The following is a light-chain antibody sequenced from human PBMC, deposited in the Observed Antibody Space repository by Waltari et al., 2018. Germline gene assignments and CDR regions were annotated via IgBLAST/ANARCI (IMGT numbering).Light chain of an antibody. CDR2: DVN. Sequence: QSALPQPAPGSGSPGPSITIPCTGSSSDVGGDDSVSWYEDHPGQAPKVIIYDVNKRPSGVSDRFSGSKSGNTASLTISGLQAEDEATFYCSSQSTKNGVIFGGGTKVTVL. V-gene: IGLV2-14*03. CDR1: SSDVGGDDS. CDR3: SSQSTKNGVI. J-gene: IGLJ2*01.